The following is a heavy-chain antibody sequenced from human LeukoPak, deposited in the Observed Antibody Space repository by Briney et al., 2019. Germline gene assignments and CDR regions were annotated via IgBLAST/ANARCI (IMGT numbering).Heavy chain of an antibody. CDR2: ISSSSSYI. CDR1: GFTFSSYS. D-gene: IGHD6-13*01. J-gene: IGHJ4*02. CDR3: ARGEYSSSWPDDY. V-gene: IGHV3-21*01. Sequence: GGSLRLSCAASGFTFSSYSMNWVRQAPGKGLEWVSSISSSSSYIYYADSVKGRFTISRDNAKNSLYLQMNSLRAEDTAVYYCARGEYSSSWPDDYWGQGTLVTVSS.